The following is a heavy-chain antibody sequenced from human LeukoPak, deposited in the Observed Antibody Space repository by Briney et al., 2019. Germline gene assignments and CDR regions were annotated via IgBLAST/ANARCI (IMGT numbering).Heavy chain of an antibody. CDR3: ARAWAYYYDSSGSMPHFDY. J-gene: IGHJ4*02. D-gene: IGHD3-22*01. CDR2: MSCDRSNK. CDR1: GFTFSSYA. Sequence: GRSLRLSCAASGFTFSSYAMPWVRQAPGKGLEWVAVMSCDRSNKYYADSVKGRFTISRDNSKNTLYLQMNSMSAEDTAVYYCARAWAYYYDSSGSMPHFDYWGQGTLVTVSS. V-gene: IGHV3-30-3*01.